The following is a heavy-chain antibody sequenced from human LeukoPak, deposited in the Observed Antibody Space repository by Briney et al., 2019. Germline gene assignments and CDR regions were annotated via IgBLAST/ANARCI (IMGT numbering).Heavy chain of an antibody. CDR3: ARLVYGAPPGDY. J-gene: IGHJ4*02. D-gene: IGHD4-17*01. Sequence: PGGSLRLSCAASGFTFRSYAMSWVRQAPGKGLEWVSTISASGGSTGYADSVKGRFTISRDNSKNTLYLQMNSLRAEDTAVYYCARLVYGAPPGDYWGQGTLVTVSS. V-gene: IGHV3-23*01. CDR1: GFTFRSYA. CDR2: ISASGGST.